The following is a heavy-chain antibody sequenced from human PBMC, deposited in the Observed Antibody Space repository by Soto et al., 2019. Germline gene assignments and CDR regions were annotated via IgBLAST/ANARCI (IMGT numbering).Heavy chain of an antibody. CDR2: IIPFFGTK. Sequence: QVQLVQSGAEVKKPGSSVKVSCKASGGAFSSYSISWVRQSPGQGLEWMGGIIPFFGTKYYAQKFRGRVTMTAGESTSTVYMELNGLSSYDTAIYYCANYSGCSWLDPWGHGTLFTVSS. V-gene: IGHV1-69*01. CDR1: GGAFSSYS. CDR3: ANYSGCSWLDP. J-gene: IGHJ5*02. D-gene: IGHD6-19*01.